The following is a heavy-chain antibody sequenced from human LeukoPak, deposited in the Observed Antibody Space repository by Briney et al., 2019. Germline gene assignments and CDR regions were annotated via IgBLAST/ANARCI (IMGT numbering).Heavy chain of an antibody. V-gene: IGHV4-59*08. Sequence: KASETLSLTCTVSGGSISSYYWSWLRQPPGKGLEWIGYIYYSGGTNYNPSLKSRVTISVDTSKKQFSLRLSSVTAADTAVYYCARRGGDSSGNFDYWGQGTLVTVSS. CDR1: GGSISSYY. CDR2: IYYSGGT. CDR3: ARRGGDSSGNFDY. J-gene: IGHJ4*02. D-gene: IGHD3-22*01.